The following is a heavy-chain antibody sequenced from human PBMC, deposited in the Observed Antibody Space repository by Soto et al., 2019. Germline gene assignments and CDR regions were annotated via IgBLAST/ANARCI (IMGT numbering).Heavy chain of an antibody. CDR3: AKGGWLDS. J-gene: IGHJ4*02. Sequence: EVQLLESGGGLVQPGGSLRLSCAASGFTFSTYEMSWVRQAPGKGLEWVSFISVSGDNTHYADSVKGRFTISRDNSKNTLYLQVVSLRAEDTAVYYCAKGGWLDSWGQGTLVTVSS. CDR1: GFTFSTYE. D-gene: IGHD2-15*01. CDR2: ISVSGDNT. V-gene: IGHV3-23*01.